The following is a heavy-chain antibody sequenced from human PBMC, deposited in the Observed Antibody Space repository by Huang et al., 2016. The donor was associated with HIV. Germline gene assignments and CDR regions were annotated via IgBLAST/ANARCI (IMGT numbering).Heavy chain of an antibody. Sequence: QLQLQESGPGLVKPSQHLSLPCTVFGGSVSSRNYYWACIRQTPGKGLAWIGSIHHSGTAYYHRSLKSRVSMIVDKSKNQFSLEVTSATAADSAIYYCARQGGDCTSISCYLSWFDPWGQGTLVTVSS. CDR2: IHHSGTA. CDR1: GGSVSSRNYY. V-gene: IGHV4-39*01. D-gene: IGHD2-2*01. CDR3: ARQGGDCTSISCYLSWFDP. J-gene: IGHJ5*02.